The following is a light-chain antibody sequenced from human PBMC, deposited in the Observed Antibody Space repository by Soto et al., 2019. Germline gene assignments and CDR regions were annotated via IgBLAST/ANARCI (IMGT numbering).Light chain of an antibody. V-gene: IGKV3-15*01. J-gene: IGKJ5*01. CDR2: GAS. Sequence: EIVRAQSPATVYMSPGDRATIPSRASQSVSSNLAWYQQKPGQAPRLLIYGASTRATGIPARFSGSGSGTEFTLTSGSLQSEDLAFYYWQQYDNWPRTFGQGTRLEIK. CDR1: QSVSSN. CDR3: QQYDNWPRT.